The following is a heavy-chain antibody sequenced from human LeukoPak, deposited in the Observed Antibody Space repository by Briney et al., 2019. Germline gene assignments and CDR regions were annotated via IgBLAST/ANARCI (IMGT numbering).Heavy chain of an antibody. CDR3: ARDPAAVATYYYYYYMDV. V-gene: IGHV4-38-2*02. Sequence: PSETLSLSCTVSGYSISSGYYWGWIRQPSGKGLEWIGSIYHSGNTYYNPSLKSRVTISVDTSKNQFSLKLSSVAAADTAVYYCARDPAAVATYYYYYYMDVWGKGTTVTVSS. CDR2: IYHSGNT. J-gene: IGHJ6*03. D-gene: IGHD2-15*01. CDR1: GYSISSGYY.